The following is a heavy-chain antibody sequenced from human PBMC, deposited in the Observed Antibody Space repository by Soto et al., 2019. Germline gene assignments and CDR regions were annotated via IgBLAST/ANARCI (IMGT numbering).Heavy chain of an antibody. V-gene: IGHV4-39*01. CDR3: ARLRVAPTYGDYVFRFDY. CDR1: GGSISSSSSY. J-gene: IGHJ4*02. Sequence: SETLSLTCTVSGGSISSSSSYWGWIRQPPGKGLEWIGYIYYSGSTNYKPSLKSRVTISVDTSKNQFSLKLNSVTAADTVFYYCARLRVAPTYGDYVFRFDYWGQGTLVTVSS. CDR2: IYYSGST. D-gene: IGHD4-17*01.